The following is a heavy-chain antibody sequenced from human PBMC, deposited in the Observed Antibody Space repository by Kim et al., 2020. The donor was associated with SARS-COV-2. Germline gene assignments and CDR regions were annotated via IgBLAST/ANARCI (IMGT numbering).Heavy chain of an antibody. Sequence: ASVKVSCKASGYTFTGYYMHWVRQAPGQGLEWMGWINPNSGGTNYAQKFQGRVTMTRDMSISTAYMELSRLRSDDTAVYYCARSLTFGGVIVSPYYFDYWGQGTLVTVSS. CDR3: ARSLTFGGVIVSPYYFDY. CDR2: INPNSGGT. V-gene: IGHV1-2*02. CDR1: GYTFTGYY. J-gene: IGHJ4*02. D-gene: IGHD3-16*02.